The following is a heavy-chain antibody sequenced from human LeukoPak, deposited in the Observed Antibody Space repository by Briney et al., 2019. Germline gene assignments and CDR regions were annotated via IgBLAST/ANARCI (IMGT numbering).Heavy chain of an antibody. V-gene: IGHV3-30*18. J-gene: IGHJ4*02. D-gene: IGHD3-22*01. CDR1: GFTFSSYG. CDR3: AKDHYYDSSGYHAYPNYFDY. Sequence: GGSLRLSCAASGFTFSSYGMHWVRQAPGKGLEGVAVISYDGSNKYYADSVKGRFTISRDNSKNTLYLQMNSLRAEDTAVYYCAKDHYYDSSGYHAYPNYFDYWGQGTLVTVSS. CDR2: ISYDGSNK.